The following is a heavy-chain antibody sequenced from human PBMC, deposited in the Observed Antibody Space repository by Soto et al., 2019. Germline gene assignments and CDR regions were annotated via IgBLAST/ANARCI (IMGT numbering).Heavy chain of an antibody. V-gene: IGHV4-30-2*01. J-gene: IGHJ3*02. CDR3: ARIAVDTAMDTAIAFDI. Sequence: QLQLQESGSGLVKPSQTLSLTCAVSGGSISSGGYSWSWIRQPPGKGLEWIGYIFHSGNTYYNPSLNSRGTISVDRPKHQFSLSLSSVTAADTAVYYCARIAVDTAMDTAIAFDIWGQGTMVTVS. D-gene: IGHD5-18*01. CDR2: IFHSGNT. CDR1: GGSISSGGYS.